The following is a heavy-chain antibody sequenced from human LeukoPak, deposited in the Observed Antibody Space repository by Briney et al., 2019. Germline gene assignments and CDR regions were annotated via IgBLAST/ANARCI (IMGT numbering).Heavy chain of an antibody. V-gene: IGHV3-30*18. CDR2: ISYDGSNK. D-gene: IGHD3-22*01. Sequence: GGSLRLSCAASGFTFSSYGMHWVRQAPGKGLEWVAVISYDGSNKYYADSVKGRFTISRDNSKNTLYLQMNSLRAEDTAVYYCAKDLHYYDSSGYPVAFDIWGQGTMVTVSS. J-gene: IGHJ3*02. CDR3: AKDLHYYDSSGYPVAFDI. CDR1: GFTFSSYG.